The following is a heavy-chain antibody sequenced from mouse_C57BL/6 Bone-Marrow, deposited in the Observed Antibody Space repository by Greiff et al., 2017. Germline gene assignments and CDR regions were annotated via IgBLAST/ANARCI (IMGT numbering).Heavy chain of an antibody. J-gene: IGHJ1*03. Sequence: QVQLQQPGAELVKPGASVKMSCKASGYPFTSYWITWVKQRPGQGLEWIGDIYPGSGSTNYNEKFKSKATLTVDTSSRTAYMQLSSLTSKDSAVYYGARPYYSNYWYFDVWGTGTTVTVSS. D-gene: IGHD2-5*01. CDR2: IYPGSGST. CDR3: ARPYYSNYWYFDV. CDR1: GYPFTSYW. V-gene: IGHV1-55*01.